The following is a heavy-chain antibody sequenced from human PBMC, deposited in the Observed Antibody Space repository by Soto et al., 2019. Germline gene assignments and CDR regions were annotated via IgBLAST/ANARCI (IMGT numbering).Heavy chain of an antibody. CDR2: INHSGST. J-gene: IGHJ3*02. Sequence: QVQLQQWGAGLLKPSETLSLTCAVYGGSFSGYYWSWIRQPPGKGLEWIGEINHSGSTNYNPSLKRRVTISVDTSKNQFSLKLSSVTAADTAVYYCAGYCSSTSCYPAIGRDAFDIWGQGTMVTVSS. CDR1: GGSFSGYY. CDR3: AGYCSSTSCYPAIGRDAFDI. V-gene: IGHV4-34*01. D-gene: IGHD2-2*01.